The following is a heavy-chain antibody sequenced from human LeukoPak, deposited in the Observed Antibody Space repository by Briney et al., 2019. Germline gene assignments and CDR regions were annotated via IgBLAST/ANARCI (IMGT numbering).Heavy chain of an antibody. D-gene: IGHD2-15*01. CDR2: IYPGDSDT. J-gene: IGHJ5*02. Sequence: HGESLKISCKGSGYSFTSYWIGWVRQMPGKGLEWMGIIYPGDSDTRYSPSFQGQVTISADKSISTAYLQWSSLKASDTAMYYCARLVVVAATCWFDPWDQGTLVTVSS. CDR1: GYSFTSYW. V-gene: IGHV5-51*01. CDR3: ARLVVVAATCWFDP.